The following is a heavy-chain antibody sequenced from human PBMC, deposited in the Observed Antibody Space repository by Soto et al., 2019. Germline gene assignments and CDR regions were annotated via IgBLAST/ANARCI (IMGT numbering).Heavy chain of an antibody. J-gene: IGHJ4*02. CDR1: GFAFSSYV. CDR2: ISGSGAST. D-gene: IGHD2-2*02. V-gene: IGHV3-23*01. Sequence: LRLSCAASGFAFSSYVMSWVRQAPGKGLEWVSGISGSGASTYYADSMKGRFTISRDNSKNTLFLQMSSLRAEDTAVYYCAKAGVVPDAIWDYFDYSGQGTLVTVFS. CDR3: AKAGVVPDAIWDYFDY.